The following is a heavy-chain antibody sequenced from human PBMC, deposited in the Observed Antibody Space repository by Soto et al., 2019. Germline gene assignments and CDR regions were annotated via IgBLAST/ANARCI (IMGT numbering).Heavy chain of an antibody. D-gene: IGHD6-13*01. CDR1: GYSFTSYW. Sequence: GESLKISCKGSGYSFTSYWISWVRQMPGKGLEWMGRIDPSDSYTNYSPSFQDHVTISADKSISTAYLQWSSLKASDTAMYYCASPGIAAVYYGMDVWGKGTTVTVAS. V-gene: IGHV5-10-1*01. J-gene: IGHJ6*04. CDR3: ASPGIAAVYYGMDV. CDR2: IDPSDSYT.